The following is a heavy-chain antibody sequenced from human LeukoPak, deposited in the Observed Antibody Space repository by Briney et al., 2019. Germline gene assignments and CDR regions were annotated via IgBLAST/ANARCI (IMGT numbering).Heavy chain of an antibody. Sequence: GGSLRLSCAASGFTFSSYGMHWVRQAPGKGLEWVAVIWYDGSNKYYADSVKGRFTISRDNSKNTLYLQMNSLRAEDTAVYYCAREIRGSGSFPLIDAFDIWGQGTMVTVSS. D-gene: IGHD3-10*01. V-gene: IGHV3-33*01. J-gene: IGHJ3*02. CDR2: IWYDGSNK. CDR3: AREIRGSGSFPLIDAFDI. CDR1: GFTFSSYG.